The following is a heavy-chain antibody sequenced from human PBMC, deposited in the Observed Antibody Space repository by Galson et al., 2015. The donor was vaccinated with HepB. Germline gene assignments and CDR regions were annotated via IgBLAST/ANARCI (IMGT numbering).Heavy chain of an antibody. CDR2: IYSGGNT. CDR1: GFTVSSNF. V-gene: IGHV3-53*01. D-gene: IGHD6-13*01. Sequence: SLRLSCAASGFTVSSNFMTWVRQAPGKGLEWVSVIYSGGNTYYADSVKGRFTISRDNSKNTVYLQMNSLRAEDTAVYYCARPIYSSTWSYYGMDVWGQGTTVTVSS. CDR3: ARPIYSSTWSYYGMDV. J-gene: IGHJ6*02.